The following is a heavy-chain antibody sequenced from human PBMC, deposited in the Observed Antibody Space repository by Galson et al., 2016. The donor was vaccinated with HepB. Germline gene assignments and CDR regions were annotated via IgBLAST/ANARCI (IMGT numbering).Heavy chain of an antibody. CDR3: AKDWSTTTCVQGCLDV. CDR1: GFTFSNYA. CDR2: INNNDDST. D-gene: IGHD3/OR15-3a*01. Sequence: SLRLSCAASGFTFSNYAMTWVRQAPGKGLEWVSTINNNDDSTYYADSVQGRFTISRDKSKNTLFLQMNSLRAEDTAVYYCAKDWSTTTCVQGCLDVWGQGILVTVSS. V-gene: IGHV3-23*01. J-gene: IGHJ4*02.